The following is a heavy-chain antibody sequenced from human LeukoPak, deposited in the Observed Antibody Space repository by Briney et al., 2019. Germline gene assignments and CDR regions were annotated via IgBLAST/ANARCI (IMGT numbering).Heavy chain of an antibody. D-gene: IGHD5-12*01. V-gene: IGHV3-11*04. J-gene: IGHJ4*02. Sequence: GGSLRLSCAASGFTFSDYYMSWIRQAPGKGLEWVSYIGSDSQNIYYAGSVKGRFTISRDNTKKRLFLQMNSLRAEDTAMYYCARDLGYSGYVMNYGGQGTLVTVSS. CDR3: ARDLGYSGYVMNY. CDR1: GFTFSDYY. CDR2: IGSDSQNI.